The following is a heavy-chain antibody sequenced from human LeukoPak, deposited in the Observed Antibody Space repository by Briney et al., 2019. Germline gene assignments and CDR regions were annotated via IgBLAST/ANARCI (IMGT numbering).Heavy chain of an antibody. Sequence: PGGSLRLSCAASGFTFSSYSMNWVRQAPGKGLEWVSSISSSSYIYYADSVKGRFTISRDNAKNSLYLQMNSLRAEDTAVYYCATYRSSGWYMPPNYWGQGTLVTVSS. CDR2: ISSSSYI. CDR1: GFTFSSYS. J-gene: IGHJ4*02. D-gene: IGHD6-19*01. CDR3: ATYRSSGWYMPPNY. V-gene: IGHV3-21*01.